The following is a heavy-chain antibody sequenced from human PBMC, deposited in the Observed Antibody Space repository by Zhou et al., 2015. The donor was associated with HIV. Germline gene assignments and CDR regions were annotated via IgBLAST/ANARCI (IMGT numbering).Heavy chain of an antibody. Sequence: EVHLSDSGGDLVQAGGSLSLSCAASGFIFDDFAMSWVRHRPGQGLEWISGISATGHGLFYANSIKGRFTISRDKSKNTVYLQMNSLRDEDTAVYYCVRARDGHNHGGSWGQGTLVTVSS. V-gene: IGHV3-23*01. D-gene: IGHD5-24*01. J-gene: IGHJ5*02. CDR1: GFIFDDFA. CDR2: ISATGHGL. CDR3: VRARDGHNHGGS.